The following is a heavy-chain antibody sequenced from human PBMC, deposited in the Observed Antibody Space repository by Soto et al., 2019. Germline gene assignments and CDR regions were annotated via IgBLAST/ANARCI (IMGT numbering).Heavy chain of an antibody. D-gene: IGHD3-10*01. Sequence: QLQLQESGPGLVKPSETLSLTCTVSGGSISSSSYYWGWIRQPPGKGLEWIGGIYYSGSTYYNPSLKSRVTISVDSSKNHFSLKLRSVTAADTAVYYCASLTGMLILFGEGKNTNWGQGTLVTVSS. V-gene: IGHV4-39*01. J-gene: IGHJ4*02. CDR2: IYYSGST. CDR1: GGSISSSSYY. CDR3: ASLTGMLILFGEGKNTN.